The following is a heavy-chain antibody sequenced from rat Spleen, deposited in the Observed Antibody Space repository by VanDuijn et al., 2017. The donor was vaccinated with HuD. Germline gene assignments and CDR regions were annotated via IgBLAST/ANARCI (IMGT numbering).Heavy chain of an antibody. CDR3: TSHGARISRFAY. CDR2: ISPSGGTT. Sequence: EVQLVESGGGLVQPGRSLKLSCAASGFIFRNYDMVWVRQAPTKGLEGVAAISPSGGTTYYRDSVKGRFTISRDNAKSTLYLQMDSLRSEDTATYYCTSHGARISRFAYWGQGTLVTVSS. J-gene: IGHJ3*01. D-gene: IGHD2-7*01. V-gene: IGHV5-19*01. CDR1: GFIFRNYD.